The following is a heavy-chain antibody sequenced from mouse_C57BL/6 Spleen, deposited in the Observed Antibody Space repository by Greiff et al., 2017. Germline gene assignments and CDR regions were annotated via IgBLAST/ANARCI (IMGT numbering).Heavy chain of an antibody. CDR1: GYTFTSYW. CDR3: ARGDYDMVYYAMDY. J-gene: IGHJ4*01. Sequence: QVQLQQPGAELVKPGASVKMSCKASGYTFTSYWITWVKQRPGQGLEWIGDIYPGSGSTNYNEKFKSKATLTVDTSSSTAYMQLSSLTSEDSAFYYWARGDYDMVYYAMDYWGQGTSVTVSS. CDR2: IYPGSGST. V-gene: IGHV1-55*01. D-gene: IGHD2-4*01.